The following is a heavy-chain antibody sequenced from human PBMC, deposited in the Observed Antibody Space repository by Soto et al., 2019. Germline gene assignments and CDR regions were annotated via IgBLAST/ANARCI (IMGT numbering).Heavy chain of an antibody. Sequence: QVQLQESGPGLVKPSETLSLTCTVSGGSISSYYWSWIRQPPGKGLEWIGYIYYSGSTNYNPSLKSRVTISVDTSQNQFSLKLSSVTAADTAVYYCARDLNSSGWFDYWGQGTLVTVSS. CDR1: GGSISSYY. CDR2: IYYSGST. J-gene: IGHJ4*02. CDR3: ARDLNSSGWFDY. D-gene: IGHD6-19*01. V-gene: IGHV4-59*01.